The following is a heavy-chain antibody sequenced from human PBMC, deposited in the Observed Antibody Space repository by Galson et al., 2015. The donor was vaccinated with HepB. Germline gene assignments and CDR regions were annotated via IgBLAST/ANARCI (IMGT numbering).Heavy chain of an antibody. D-gene: IGHD3-16*02. CDR1: GFTFSSYW. CDR2: INSDGSST. Sequence: SLRLSCAASGFTFSSYWMHWVRQAPGKGLVWVSRINSDGSSTSYADSVKGRFTISRDNAKNTLYPQMNSLRAEDTAVYYCARGRDGRGGHLESGFDPWGQGTLVTVSS. J-gene: IGHJ5*02. V-gene: IGHV3-74*01. CDR3: ARGRDGRGGHLESGFDP.